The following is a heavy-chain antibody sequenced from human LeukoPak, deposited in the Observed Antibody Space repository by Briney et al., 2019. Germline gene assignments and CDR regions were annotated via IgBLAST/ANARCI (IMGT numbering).Heavy chain of an antibody. J-gene: IGHJ6*02. V-gene: IGHV3-33*08. CDR3: ARDTTVTTHYYGLDV. CDR1: GFTFSSYW. Sequence: GGSLRLSCAASGFTFSSYWMHWVRQAPGKGLEWVAVIWYDGSNEYYADSVKGRFTISRDNSKNTLYLQMNSLRVEDTAVYYCARDTTVTTHYYGLDVWGQGTTVTVSS. D-gene: IGHD4-17*01. CDR2: IWYDGSNE.